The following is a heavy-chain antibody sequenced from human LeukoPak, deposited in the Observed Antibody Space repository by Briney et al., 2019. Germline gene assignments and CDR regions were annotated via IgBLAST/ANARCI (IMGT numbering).Heavy chain of an antibody. V-gene: IGHV3-23*01. Sequence: GGSLRLSCAASGFTFSSYAMSWVRQAPGKGLEWVSAISGSGGSTYYADSVKGRFTISRDNAKNSLYLQMNSLRAEDTAVYYCAREGDYGDYPEYFQHWGQGTLVTVSS. J-gene: IGHJ1*01. D-gene: IGHD4-17*01. CDR1: GFTFSSYA. CDR3: AREGDYGDYPEYFQH. CDR2: ISGSGGST.